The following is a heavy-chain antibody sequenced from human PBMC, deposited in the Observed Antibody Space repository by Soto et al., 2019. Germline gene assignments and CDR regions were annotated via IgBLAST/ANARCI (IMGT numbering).Heavy chain of an antibody. CDR1: GGSIYTYS. J-gene: IGHJ4*02. CDR3: ATIVGANDY. CDR2: IYSSGSA. Sequence: SETLSLTCSVSGGSIYTYSWTWIRQPAGKGLEWSGHIYSSGSAHYNPSLTSRVSMSVDTSTTQFSLKLNSVTAADTAVYYCATIVGANDYWGQGTLVTVSS. V-gene: IGHV4-4*07. D-gene: IGHD1-26*01.